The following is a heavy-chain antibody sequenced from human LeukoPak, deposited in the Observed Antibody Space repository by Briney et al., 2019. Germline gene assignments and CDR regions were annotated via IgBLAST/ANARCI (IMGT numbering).Heavy chain of an antibody. CDR3: AREIARLMAFDI. Sequence: GGSLRLSCAASGFTFSGYEMNWVRQAPGKGLEWVSYISSSGSTIYYADSVKGRFTISRDNAKNSLYLQMNSLRAEDTAVYYCAREIARLMAFDIWGQGTMVTVSS. D-gene: IGHD2-21*01. CDR1: GFTFSGYE. CDR2: ISSSGSTI. V-gene: IGHV3-48*03. J-gene: IGHJ3*02.